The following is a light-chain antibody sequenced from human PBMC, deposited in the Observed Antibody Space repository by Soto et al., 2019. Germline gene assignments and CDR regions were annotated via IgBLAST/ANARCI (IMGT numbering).Light chain of an antibody. CDR1: SGSIASNY. J-gene: IGLJ3*02. CDR2: ENN. Sequence: NFMLTQPHSVSEAPGKTVTISCTRSSGSIASNYVQWYQQRPGSAPTIVICENNLRPSGVPDRFSGSIDSSSNSASLTISGLNTEDEADYYCQSYDSSTLWVFGGGTKLTVL. V-gene: IGLV6-57*03. CDR3: QSYDSSTLWV.